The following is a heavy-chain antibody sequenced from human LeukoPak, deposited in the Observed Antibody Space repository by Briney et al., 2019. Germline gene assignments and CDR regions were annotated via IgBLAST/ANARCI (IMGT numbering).Heavy chain of an antibody. Sequence: ASVKVSCKASGYTFISYGITWVRQAPGQGLEWMGWISPYTTKTNYAQSLQGRVTMTTDTSTSTAYMELRSLRSDDTAVYYCARTSSSGSYYNAYFDYWGQGTLVTVSS. D-gene: IGHD3-10*01. CDR1: GYTFISYG. J-gene: IGHJ4*02. V-gene: IGHV1-18*01. CDR2: ISPYTTKT. CDR3: ARTSSSGSYYNAYFDY.